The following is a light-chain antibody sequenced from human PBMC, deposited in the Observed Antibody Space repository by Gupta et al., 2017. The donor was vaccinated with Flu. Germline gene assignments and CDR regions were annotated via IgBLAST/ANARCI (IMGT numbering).Light chain of an antibody. CDR1: QNIIKF. J-gene: IGKJ1*01. CDR2: AGS. CDR3: QQPYSPPPT. V-gene: IGKV1-39*01. Sequence: DTQMTQSPSSLSASVGDRVTITCRASQNIIKFLNWYQCKPGKAPKLLIYAGSSLHSGVPSRFSGSGSGTDFTLTITSLQPEDSATYFCQQPYSPPPTFGQGTKVEI.